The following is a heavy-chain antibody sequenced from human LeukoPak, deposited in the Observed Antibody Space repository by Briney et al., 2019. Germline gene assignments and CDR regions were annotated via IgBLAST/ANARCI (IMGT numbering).Heavy chain of an antibody. V-gene: IGHV6-1*01. Sequence: SQTLSLTCAISGDSVSSNSAAWNWIRQSPSRGLEWLGRTYYRSKWYNDYAVSVKSLITINPDTSKNQFSLQLNSVTPEDTAVYYCARDPSHGWEPPVRAFDIWGQGTMVTVSS. J-gene: IGHJ3*02. CDR2: TYYRSKWYN. CDR3: ARDPSHGWEPPVRAFDI. D-gene: IGHD1-26*01. CDR1: GDSVSSNSAA.